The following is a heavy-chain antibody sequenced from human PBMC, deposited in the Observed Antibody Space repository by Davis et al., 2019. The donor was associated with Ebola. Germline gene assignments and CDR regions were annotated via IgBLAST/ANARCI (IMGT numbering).Heavy chain of an antibody. CDR3: VRGGYCSSTSCYGYYYYGMDV. CDR2: INHSGST. Sequence: MPGGSLRLSCAVYGGSFSGYYWSWIRPPPGKGLEWIGEINHSGSTNYNPSLKSRVTISVDKSKNQFSLKLSSVTAADTAVYYCVRGGYCSSTSCYGYYYYGMDVWGQGPTVTVSS. J-gene: IGHJ6*02. V-gene: IGHV4-34*01. D-gene: IGHD2-2*01. CDR1: GGSFSGYY.